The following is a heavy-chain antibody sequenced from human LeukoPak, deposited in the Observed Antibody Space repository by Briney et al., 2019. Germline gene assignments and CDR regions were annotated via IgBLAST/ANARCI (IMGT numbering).Heavy chain of an antibody. Sequence: PGGPLRLSCAASGFTFSSYWMHGVRHPPGKGLVWVSRIDTDGSSATYADSMKGRFTISRDNAKNTVYLQMNSLRVKDTGVYYCASALTTVTPHFHCWGQGTLVTVSS. CDR2: IDTDGSSA. D-gene: IGHD4-17*01. J-gene: IGHJ4*02. CDR1: GFTFSSYW. V-gene: IGHV3-74*01. CDR3: ASALTTVTPHFHC.